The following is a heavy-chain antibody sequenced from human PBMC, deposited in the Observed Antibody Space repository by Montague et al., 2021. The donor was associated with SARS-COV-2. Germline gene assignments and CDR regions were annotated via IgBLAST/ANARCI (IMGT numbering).Heavy chain of an antibody. J-gene: IGHJ6*03. Sequence: SETLSLTCAVSGGSFSGFYWSWVRQSPGEGLEWIGDINWSGSINYNPSLRSRVTILVDTSKNQFSLKLTSVTAADTAVYYCARGQDGINKVVVVLGFYYYLDVWGKGTTVTVSS. CDR2: INWSGSI. CDR3: ARGQDGINKVVVVLGFYYYLDV. D-gene: IGHD2-15*01. V-gene: IGHV4-34*01. CDR1: GGSFSGFY.